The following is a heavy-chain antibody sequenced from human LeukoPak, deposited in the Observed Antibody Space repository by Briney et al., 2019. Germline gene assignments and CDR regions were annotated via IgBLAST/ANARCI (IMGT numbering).Heavy chain of an antibody. CDR3: ASGEGYCSSTSCYYFDY. J-gene: IGHJ4*02. Sequence: PSETLSLTCAVYGGSFSGYYWSWIRQPPGKGLEWIGEINHSGSTNYNPSLKSRVTISVDTSKSQFSLKLSSVTAADTAVYYCASGEGYCSSTSCYYFDYWGQGTLVTVSS. D-gene: IGHD2-2*01. V-gene: IGHV4-34*01. CDR1: GGSFSGYY. CDR2: INHSGST.